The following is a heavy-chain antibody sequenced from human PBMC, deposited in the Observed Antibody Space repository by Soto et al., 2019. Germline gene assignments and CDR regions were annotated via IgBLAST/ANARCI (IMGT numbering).Heavy chain of an antibody. CDR2: IYYSGST. J-gene: IGHJ4*02. V-gene: IGHV4-59*01. CDR1: GGSISSYY. D-gene: IGHD3-16*01. Sequence: SETLSLTCTVSGGSISSYYWSWIRQPPGKGLEWIGYIYYSGSTNYNPSLKSRVTISVDTSKNQFSLKLSSVTAADTAVYYCARGGRWLQLPVYWDQGTLVKVSS. CDR3: ARGGRWLQLPVY.